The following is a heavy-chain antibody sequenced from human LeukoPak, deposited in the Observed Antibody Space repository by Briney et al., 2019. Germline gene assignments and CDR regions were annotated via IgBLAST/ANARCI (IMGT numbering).Heavy chain of an antibody. V-gene: IGHV1-2*02. CDR1: GYTFTGYY. J-gene: IGHJ4*02. Sequence: ASVKVSCKASGYTFTGYYMHWVRQAPGQGLEWMGWINPNSGGTNYAQKFQGRVTMTRDTSISTAYMEPSRLRSDDTAVYYCARATGYSGYDPFDYWGQGTLVTVSS. D-gene: IGHD5-12*01. CDR2: INPNSGGT. CDR3: ARATGYSGYDPFDY.